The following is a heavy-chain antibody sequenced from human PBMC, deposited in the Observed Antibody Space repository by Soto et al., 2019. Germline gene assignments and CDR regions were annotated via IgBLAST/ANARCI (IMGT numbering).Heavy chain of an antibody. CDR3: ARGTTIKVGAPPRYFDY. CDR2: IYYSGST. Sequence: SETLSLTCTVSGGSISSYYWSWIRQPPGKGLEWIGYIYYSGSTNYNPSLKSRVTISVDTSKNQFSLKLSSVTAADTAVCYCARGTTIKVGAPPRYFDYWGKGTLVTVSS. D-gene: IGHD1-26*01. J-gene: IGHJ4*02. CDR1: GGSISSYY. V-gene: IGHV4-59*01.